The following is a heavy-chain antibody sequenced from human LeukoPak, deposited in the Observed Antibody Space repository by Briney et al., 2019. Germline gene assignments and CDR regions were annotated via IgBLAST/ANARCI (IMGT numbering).Heavy chain of an antibody. CDR3: ARAPSGIAVAIGAFDF. CDR1: GYPFTSYG. Sequence: ASVKVSCKASGYPFTSYGVGWIRQAPGQGLEWMGWISAYNGNTNYAQKLQGRVTMTTDTSTSTAYMELRSLRADDTAVYYCARAPSGIAVAIGAFDFWGQGTMVTVSS. D-gene: IGHD6-19*01. V-gene: IGHV1-18*01. CDR2: ISAYNGNT. J-gene: IGHJ3*01.